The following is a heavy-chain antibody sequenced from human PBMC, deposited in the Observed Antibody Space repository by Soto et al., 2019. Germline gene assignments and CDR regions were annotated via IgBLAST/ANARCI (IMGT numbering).Heavy chain of an antibody. CDR3: ARDEGGYDILTGYYKAHHFDY. CDR2: ISPHNFNT. V-gene: IGHV1-18*01. CDR1: GYTFTHFY. D-gene: IGHD3-9*01. Sequence: QVQLEQSGAEVKKPGDSVKVSCKASGYTFTHFYITWVRQAPGQGLEWMGAISPHNFNTNYAQKCRGRVTLTTEQSTNTAYMDLRSLTSDDTAVYYCARDEGGYDILTGYYKAHHFDYWGQGVPVTVSS. J-gene: IGHJ4*02.